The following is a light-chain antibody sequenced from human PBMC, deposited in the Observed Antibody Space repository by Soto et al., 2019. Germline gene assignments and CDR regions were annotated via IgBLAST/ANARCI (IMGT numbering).Light chain of an antibody. Sequence: DIPKTQPASSPSEPVGDSVTITCQASQNINNYLNWYQQKPVRAPKLLIYDASNLEAGVPSRFRGSGSGTDFTFTISRLQPEDIATYYCQQYENLPTFGQGTRLEIK. CDR2: DAS. CDR3: QQYENLPT. CDR1: QNINNY. V-gene: IGKV1-33*01. J-gene: IGKJ5*01.